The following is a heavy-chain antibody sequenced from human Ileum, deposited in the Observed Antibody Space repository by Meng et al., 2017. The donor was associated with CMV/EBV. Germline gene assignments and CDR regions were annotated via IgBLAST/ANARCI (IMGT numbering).Heavy chain of an antibody. V-gene: IGHV4-4*07. CDR1: GNSITGYY. J-gene: IGHJ4*02. D-gene: IGHD6-13*01. CDR2: IYTSGST. CDR3: AREGSAVH. Sequence: QVTLQEAGPGLVKPSETLSLTCTVSGNSITGYYWSWLRQSAAKGLEWIGRIYTSGSTNYNPSLHSRVSMSIDTSKNQFSLKLRSVTAADTAVYYCAREGSAVHWGQGTLVTVSS.